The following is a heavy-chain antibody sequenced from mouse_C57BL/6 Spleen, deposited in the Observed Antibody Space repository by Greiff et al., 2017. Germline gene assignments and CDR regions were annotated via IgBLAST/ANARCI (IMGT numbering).Heavy chain of an antibody. Sequence: QVQLQQPGAELVKPGASVKMSCKASGYTFTSYWITWVKQRPGQGLEWIGDIYPGSGSTNYNEKFKSKATLTVDTSSSTAYMQLSSLTSEDSAVYYCARGYDGDYYAMDYWGQGTSVTVSS. CDR3: ARGYDGDYYAMDY. CDR2: IYPGSGST. CDR1: GYTFTSYW. V-gene: IGHV1-55*01. D-gene: IGHD2-2*01. J-gene: IGHJ4*01.